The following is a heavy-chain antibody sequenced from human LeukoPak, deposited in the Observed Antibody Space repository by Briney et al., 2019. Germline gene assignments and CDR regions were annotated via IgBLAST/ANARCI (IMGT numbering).Heavy chain of an antibody. CDR1: GFTVSSNY. V-gene: IGHV3-66*01. Sequence: GGSLRLSCAASGFTVSSNYMSWVRQAPGKGLEWVSVIYSGGSTYYADSVKGRFTISRDNAKNSLYLQMNSLRAEDTAVYYCARAHYYGSGTGGSYFDYWGQGTLVTVSS. J-gene: IGHJ4*02. CDR3: ARAHYYGSGTGGSYFDY. D-gene: IGHD3-10*01. CDR2: IYSGGST.